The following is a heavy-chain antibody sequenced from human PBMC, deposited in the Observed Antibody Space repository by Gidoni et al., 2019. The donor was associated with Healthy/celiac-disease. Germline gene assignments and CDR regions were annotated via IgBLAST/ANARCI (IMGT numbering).Heavy chain of an antibody. CDR3: ARDRGAAVAGTFRFYGMDV. CDR2: IYTSGST. CDR1: GGSISSGSYY. D-gene: IGHD6-19*01. Sequence: QVQLQESGPGLVKPSQTLSLTCTVSGGSISSGSYYWSWIRQPAGKGLEWIGLIYTSGSTNYHPSIKSRVTISVDTSKNQFSLKLSSVTAADTAVYYCARDRGAAVAGTFRFYGMDVWGQGTTVTVSS. V-gene: IGHV4-61*02. J-gene: IGHJ6*02.